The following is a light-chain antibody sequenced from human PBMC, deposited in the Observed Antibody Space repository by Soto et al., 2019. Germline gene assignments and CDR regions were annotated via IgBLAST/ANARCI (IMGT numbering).Light chain of an antibody. Sequence: EIVLTQSPDTLALSPGERATLSCRASQSVSRSYLAWYQQKPGQAPRLLIYGAFSRATGIPDRFSGSGYGTDFTLTISRLEPEDFAVYYCQQYGSSPPLTFGGGTKVEIK. V-gene: IGKV3-20*01. CDR3: QQYGSSPPLT. J-gene: IGKJ4*01. CDR2: GAF. CDR1: QSVSRSY.